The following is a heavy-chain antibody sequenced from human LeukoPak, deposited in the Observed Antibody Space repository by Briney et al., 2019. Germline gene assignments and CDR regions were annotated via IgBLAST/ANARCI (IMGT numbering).Heavy chain of an antibody. CDR2: IKHDGNEM. J-gene: IGHJ6*03. Sequence: PGGSLRLSCTASGFTFSTYWMGWVRQAPGKGPEWVANIKHDGNEMYYVDSVKGRFTISRDNAKNSLYLQMNSLRAEDTAVYYCARAAYSSSWYGAFNYYYYMDVWGKGTTVTVSS. D-gene: IGHD6-13*01. V-gene: IGHV3-7*01. CDR1: GFTFSTYW. CDR3: ARAAYSSSWYGAFNYYYYMDV.